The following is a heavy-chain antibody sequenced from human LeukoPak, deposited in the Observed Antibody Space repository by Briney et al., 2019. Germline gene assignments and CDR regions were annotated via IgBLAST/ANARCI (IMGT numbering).Heavy chain of an antibody. D-gene: IGHD3-9*01. Sequence: PGGSLRLSCAASGFTFSSYAMSWVRQAPGKGLEWVSAINGRGGSTNYADSVKGRFTISRDNAKNSLYLQMNSLRAEDTALYYCAKDIWATGYYMILDYWGQGTLVTVSS. CDR2: INGRGGST. J-gene: IGHJ4*02. CDR1: GFTFSSYA. V-gene: IGHV3-23*01. CDR3: AKDIWATGYYMILDY.